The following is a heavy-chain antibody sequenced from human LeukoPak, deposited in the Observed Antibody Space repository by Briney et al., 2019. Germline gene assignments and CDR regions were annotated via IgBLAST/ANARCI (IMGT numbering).Heavy chain of an antibody. CDR1: GGTFSSYA. CDR2: IIPILGIA. CDR3: AREDYCSGGSCSYNFDY. J-gene: IGHJ4*02. D-gene: IGHD2-15*01. V-gene: IGHV1-69*04. Sequence: VASVKVSCKASGGTFSSYAISWVRQAPGQGLEWMGRIIPILGIASYAQEFQGRVTITADKSTSTAYMELSSLRSEDTAVYYCAREDYCSGGSCSYNFDYWGQGTLVTVSS.